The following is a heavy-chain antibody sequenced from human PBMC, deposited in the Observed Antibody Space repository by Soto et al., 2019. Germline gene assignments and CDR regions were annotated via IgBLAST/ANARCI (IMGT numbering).Heavy chain of an antibody. CDR1: GGSISSYY. CDR2: IYYSGST. Sequence: SETLSLTCTVSGGSISSYYWSWIRQPPGKGLEWIGYIYYSGSTNYNPSLKSRVTISVDTSKNQFSLKLSSVTAADTAVYYCARDFWESGWYPSNREPYYYYGMDVWGQGTTVTVSS. D-gene: IGHD6-19*01. CDR3: ARDFWESGWYPSNREPYYYYGMDV. J-gene: IGHJ6*02. V-gene: IGHV4-59*01.